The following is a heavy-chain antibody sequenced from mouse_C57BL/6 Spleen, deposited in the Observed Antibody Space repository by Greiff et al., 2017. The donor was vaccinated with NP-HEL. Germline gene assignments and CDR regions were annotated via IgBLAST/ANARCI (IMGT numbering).Heavy chain of an antibody. D-gene: IGHD2-4*01. CDR3: TREGDYDGTFTWFAY. CDR1: GYTFTDYE. Sequence: VQLQQSGAELVRPGASVTLSCKASGYTFTDYEMHWVKQTPVHGLEWIGAIDPETGGTAYNQKFKGKAILTADKSSSTAYMELRSLTSEDSAVYYCTREGDYDGTFTWFAYWGQGTLVTVSA. V-gene: IGHV1-15*01. J-gene: IGHJ3*01. CDR2: IDPETGGT.